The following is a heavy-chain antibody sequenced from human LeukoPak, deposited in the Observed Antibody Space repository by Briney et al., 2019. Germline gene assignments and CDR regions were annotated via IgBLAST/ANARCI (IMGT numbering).Heavy chain of an antibody. CDR1: GFTFSSYE. CDR3: AREYSSSWYENWFDP. V-gene: IGHV3-48*03. CDR2: ISSSGSTI. D-gene: IGHD6-13*01. Sequence: PGGSLRLSCAASGFTFSSYEMNWVRQAPGKGLEWVSYISSSGSTIYYADSVKGRFTISRDNAKNSLYLQMNSLRAEDTAVYYCAREYSSSWYENWFDPRGQGTLVTVSS. J-gene: IGHJ5*02.